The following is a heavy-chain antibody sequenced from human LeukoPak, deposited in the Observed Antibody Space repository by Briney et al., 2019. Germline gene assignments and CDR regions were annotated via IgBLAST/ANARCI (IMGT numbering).Heavy chain of an antibody. CDR3: ARGHEGYCTNGVCYFDY. J-gene: IGHJ4*02. V-gene: IGHV1-69*13. Sequence: SVKVSCKASGGTFSSYAISWVRQAPGQGLEWMGGIIPIFGTANYAQTFQGRVTITADESTSTAYMELSSLRSEDTAVYYCARGHEGYCTNGVCYFDYWGQGTLVTVSS. D-gene: IGHD2-8*01. CDR1: GGTFSSYA. CDR2: IIPIFGTA.